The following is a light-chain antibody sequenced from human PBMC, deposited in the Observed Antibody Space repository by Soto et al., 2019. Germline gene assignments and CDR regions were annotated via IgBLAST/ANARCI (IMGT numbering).Light chain of an antibody. CDR1: SSDVGGYNY. V-gene: IGLV2-14*03. J-gene: IGLJ1*01. CDR3: SSYRASSTTHYV. CDR2: DVS. Sequence: QSVLTQPASLSGSPGQSITISCTGTSSDVGGYNYVSWYQQHPGKAPKLMIYDVSNRPSGVSNRFSGSKSGNTASLTISGLQAEDEADCCCSSYRASSTTHYVFGTGTKVPVL.